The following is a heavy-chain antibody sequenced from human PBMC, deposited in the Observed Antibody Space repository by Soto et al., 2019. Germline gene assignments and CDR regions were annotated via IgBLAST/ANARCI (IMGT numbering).Heavy chain of an antibody. CDR1: GGTFSSYA. Sequence: QVQLVQSGAEVKKPGSSVKVSCKASGGTFSSYAISWVRQAPGQGLEWMGGIIHVLDTANYAQKFQGRVTITADESTSTAYLELSSLRSEHTAVYYCARYRMSNYYYGMDVWGQGTTVTVSS. CDR2: IIHVLDTA. J-gene: IGHJ6*02. V-gene: IGHV1-69*01. D-gene: IGHD6-6*01. CDR3: ARYRMSNYYYGMDV.